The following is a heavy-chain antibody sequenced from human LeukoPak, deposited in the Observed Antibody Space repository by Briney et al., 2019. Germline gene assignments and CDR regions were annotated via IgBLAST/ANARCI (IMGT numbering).Heavy chain of an antibody. CDR3: ARGLSLRYYYYMDV. J-gene: IGHJ6*03. D-gene: IGHD2/OR15-2a*01. V-gene: IGHV1-8*01. Sequence: ASVKVSCTASGYTFTSYDINWVRQATGQGLEWMGWMNPNSGNTGYAQKFQGRVTMTRNTSISTAYMELSSLRSEDTAVYYCARGLSLRYYYYMDVWGKGTTVTVSS. CDR2: MNPNSGNT. CDR1: GYTFTSYD.